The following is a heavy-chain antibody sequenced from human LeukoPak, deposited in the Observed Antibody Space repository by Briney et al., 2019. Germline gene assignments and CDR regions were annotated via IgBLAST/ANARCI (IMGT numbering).Heavy chain of an antibody. CDR2: MDPNSGNT. V-gene: IGHV1-8*02. J-gene: IGHJ4*02. D-gene: IGHD1-26*01. CDR3: ARVQGSDTSGSFDH. CDR1: GYAFSGYY. Sequence: ASVKVSCKASGYAFSGYYMHWVRQAPGQGLEWMGWMDPNSGNTGYAQRFQGRVTLTRSTSLSEAYMELTSLKFEDTAVYYCARVQGSDTSGSFDHWGQGTLVTVSS.